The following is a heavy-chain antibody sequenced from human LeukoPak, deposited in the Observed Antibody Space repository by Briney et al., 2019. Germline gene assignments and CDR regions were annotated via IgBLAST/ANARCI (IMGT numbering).Heavy chain of an antibody. Sequence: PSETLPLTCTVSGGSISSYYWSWIRQPAGKGLEWIGRIYTSGSTNYNPSLKSRVTMSVDTSKNQFSLKLSSVTAADTAVYYCARDGLSGSGSGGYYYYGMDVWGQGTTVTVSS. D-gene: IGHD3-10*01. J-gene: IGHJ6*02. CDR1: GGSISSYY. V-gene: IGHV4-4*07. CDR2: IYTSGST. CDR3: ARDGLSGSGSGGYYYYGMDV.